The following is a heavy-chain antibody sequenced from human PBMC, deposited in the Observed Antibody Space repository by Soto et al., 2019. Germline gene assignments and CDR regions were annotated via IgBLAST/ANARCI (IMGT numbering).Heavy chain of an antibody. CDR2: IYYSGSP. J-gene: IGHJ4*02. V-gene: IGHV4-31*03. CDR3: ARCDAAGSSTFDY. Sequence: SETLSLTCTVSGGSISSGGYYWIWIRQHPGKDLDGIGYIYYSGSPYYNPSLKSRVTISVDTSKNQFSLKLSSVTAADTAVYYCARCDAAGSSTFDYWGQGTQVTVSS. CDR1: GGSISSGGYY. D-gene: IGHD3-10*01.